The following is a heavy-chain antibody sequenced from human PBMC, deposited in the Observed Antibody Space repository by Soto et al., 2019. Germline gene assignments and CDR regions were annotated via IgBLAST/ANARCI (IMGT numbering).Heavy chain of an antibody. Sequence: ASVKVSCKASGGTFSSYAISWVRQAPGQGLEWMGGIIPIFGTANYAQKFQGRVTITADESTSTAYMELISLRSEDTAVYYCARGGDVVLVTAPLDHWGQGTLVTVSS. V-gene: IGHV1-69*13. CDR3: ARGGDVVLVTAPLDH. CDR2: IIPIFGTA. J-gene: IGHJ5*02. CDR1: GGTFSSYA. D-gene: IGHD2-21*02.